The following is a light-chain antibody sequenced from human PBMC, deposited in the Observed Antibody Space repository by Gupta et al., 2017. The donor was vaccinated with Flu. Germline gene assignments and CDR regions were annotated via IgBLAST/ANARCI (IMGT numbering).Light chain of an antibody. CDR3: QQYNNWPPYT. CDR2: GAS. V-gene: IGKV3-15*01. CDR1: QNVRSN. Sequence: EIVMTQSPATLSVSPGERATLSCRASQNVRSNVAWYQQKPGQAPRLLIYGASTRVTGLPARFSGSGSGTEFTLTISSRQSEDFAVYYCQQYNNWPPYTFGQGTKLEIK. J-gene: IGKJ2*01.